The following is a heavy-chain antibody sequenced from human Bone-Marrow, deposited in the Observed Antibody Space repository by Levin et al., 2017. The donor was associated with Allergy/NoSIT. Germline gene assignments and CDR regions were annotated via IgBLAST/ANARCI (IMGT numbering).Heavy chain of an antibody. Sequence: GESLKISCAASGFTFSDYYMSWIRHLPGKGLEWIAYISSSGSPGTTLFYADSVKGRFTISRDNAKNSLYLQMNSLRADDTAVYFCARDSLVYYGMDVWGQGTPVTVSS. J-gene: IGHJ6*02. D-gene: IGHD2-8*02. CDR1: GFTFSDYY. CDR2: ISSSGSPGTTL. CDR3: ARDSLVYYGMDV. V-gene: IGHV3-11*01.